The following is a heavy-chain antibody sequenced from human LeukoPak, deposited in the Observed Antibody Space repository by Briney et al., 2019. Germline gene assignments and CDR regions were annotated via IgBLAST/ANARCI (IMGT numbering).Heavy chain of an antibody. V-gene: IGHV4-59*08. CDR3: ARLQVHCGGDCYTRWFDP. J-gene: IGHJ5*02. Sequence: PSETLSLTCTVSGGSVSSYYWSWIRQPPGKGLEWIAYIYYSGSTRYNPSLKSRVTISLDRSKNQFSLKLRSVTAADTAVYYCARLQVHCGGDCYTRWFDPWGQGTLVTVSS. CDR1: GGSVSSYY. D-gene: IGHD2-21*02. CDR2: IYYSGST.